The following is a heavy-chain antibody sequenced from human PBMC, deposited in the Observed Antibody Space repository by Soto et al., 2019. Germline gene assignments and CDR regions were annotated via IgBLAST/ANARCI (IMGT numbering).Heavy chain of an antibody. D-gene: IGHD3-22*01. J-gene: IGHJ6*02. V-gene: IGHV3-33*01. CDR1: GFTFSSYG. CDR3: ARDLTTEPSYYYYGMDV. Sequence: QVQLVESGGGVVQPGRSLRLSCAASGFTFSSYGMHWVRQAPGKGLEWVAVIWYDGSNKYYADSVKGRFTISRDNSKNTLYLQMNSLRAEDTAVYYCARDLTTEPSYYYYGMDVWGQGTTVTVSS. CDR2: IWYDGSNK.